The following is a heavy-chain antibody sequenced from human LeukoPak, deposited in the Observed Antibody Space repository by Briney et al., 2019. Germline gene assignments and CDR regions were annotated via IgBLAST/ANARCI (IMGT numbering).Heavy chain of an antibody. CDR1: GYTFGSYY. V-gene: IGHV1-46*01. CDR3: ARVALGYDRSGYYGY. Sequence: GPVKVSCKASGYTFGSYYMNWVRQAPGQGLEWMGVMNPSDGSTVYAQEFQGRVTMTRDTSTSTVYMELSSLRSGDTAIYYCARVALGYDRSGYYGYWGQGTLVTVSS. J-gene: IGHJ4*02. CDR2: MNPSDGST. D-gene: IGHD3-22*01.